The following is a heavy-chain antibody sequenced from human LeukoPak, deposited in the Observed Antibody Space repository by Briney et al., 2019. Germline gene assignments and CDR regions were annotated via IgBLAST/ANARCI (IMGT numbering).Heavy chain of an antibody. V-gene: IGHV4-30-2*01. J-gene: IGHJ6*02. D-gene: IGHD3-10*01. CDR3: ARASWGVYYGSGSYYPYYYYGMDV. CDR1: GGSISSGGYS. Sequence: PSETLSLTCAVSGGSISSGGYSWSWIRQPPGKGLEWIGYIYHSGSTYYNPSLKSRVTISVDRSKNQFSLKLSSVTAADTAVYYCARASWGVYYGSGSYYPYYYYGMDVWGQGTTVTVSS. CDR2: IYHSGST.